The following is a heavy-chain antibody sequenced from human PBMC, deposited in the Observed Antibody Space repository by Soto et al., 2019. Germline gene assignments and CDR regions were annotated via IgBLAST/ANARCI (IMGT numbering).Heavy chain of an antibody. Sequence: QGQLVQSGAEVKKPGASVKVSCKASGYTFTSYGINWVRQAPGQGLEWMGWINAYNGNTKYAQKRQGRLTMTRDTSTTTVYMDLRSLTSDDTALYYCARDWPFVERSSIPFMDVWGQGTTVTVCS. CDR3: ARDWPFVERSSIPFMDV. J-gene: IGHJ6*02. CDR1: GYTFTSYG. V-gene: IGHV1-18*04. CDR2: INAYNGNT. D-gene: IGHD3-3*02.